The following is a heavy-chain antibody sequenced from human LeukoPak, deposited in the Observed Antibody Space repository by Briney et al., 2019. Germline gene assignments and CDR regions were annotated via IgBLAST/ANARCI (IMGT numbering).Heavy chain of an antibody. V-gene: IGHV1-8*03. D-gene: IGHD3-10*01. Sequence: ASVKVSCKASGYTFTSYDINWVRQATGQGLEWMGWMNPSSGNTGYAQKFQGRVTITRNTSISTAYMELSSLRSEDTAVYYCARVGGDYYGSGSSHFDYWGQGTLVTVSS. CDR3: ARVGGDYYGSGSSHFDY. J-gene: IGHJ4*02. CDR2: MNPSSGNT. CDR1: GYTFTSYD.